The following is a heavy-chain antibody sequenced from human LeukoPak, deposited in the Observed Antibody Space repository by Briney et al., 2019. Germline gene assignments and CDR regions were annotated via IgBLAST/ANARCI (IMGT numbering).Heavy chain of an antibody. D-gene: IGHD3-16*02. J-gene: IGHJ4*02. V-gene: IGHV4-59*12. CDR3: ARDSITFGGVIVQDY. CDR2: IYYSGST. CDR1: GGSISSYY. Sequence: SETLSLTCTVSGGSISSYYWSWIRQPPGKGLEWIGYIYYSGSTNYNPSLKSRVTISVDTSKNQFSLKLSSVTAADTAVYYCARDSITFGGVIVQDYWGQGTLVTVSS.